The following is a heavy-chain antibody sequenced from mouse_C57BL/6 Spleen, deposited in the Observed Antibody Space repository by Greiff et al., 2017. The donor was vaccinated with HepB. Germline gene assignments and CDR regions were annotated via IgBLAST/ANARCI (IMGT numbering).Heavy chain of an antibody. CDR2: IRNKANGYTT. D-gene: IGHD1-1*01. Sequence: DVHLVESGGGLVQPGGSLSLSCAASGFTFTDYYMSWVRQPPGKALEWLGFIRNKANGYTTEYSASVKGRFTISRDNSQSILYLQMNALRAEDSATYYCARYHYYGSPFAYWGQGTLVIVSA. CDR1: GFTFTDYY. CDR3: ARYHYYGSPFAY. V-gene: IGHV7-3*01. J-gene: IGHJ3*01.